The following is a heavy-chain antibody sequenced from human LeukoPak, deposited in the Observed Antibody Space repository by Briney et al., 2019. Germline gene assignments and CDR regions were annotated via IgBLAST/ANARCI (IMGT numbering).Heavy chain of an antibody. J-gene: IGHJ4*02. V-gene: IGHV2-5*02. D-gene: IGHD3-10*01. CDR3: AHIGALLWFGELLPSFDY. Sequence: ESGPTLVKPTQTLTLTCTFSGFSLSTSGVGVGWIRQPPGKALEWLALIYWDDDKRYSPSLKSRLTITKDTSKNQVVLTMTNMDPVDTATYHCAHIGALLWFGELLPSFDYWGQGTLVTVSS. CDR2: IYWDDDK. CDR1: GFSLSTSGVG.